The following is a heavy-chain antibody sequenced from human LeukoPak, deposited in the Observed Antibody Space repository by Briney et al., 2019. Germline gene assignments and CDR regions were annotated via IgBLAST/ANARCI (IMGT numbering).Heavy chain of an antibody. J-gene: IGHJ5*02. CDR1: GGSFSGYY. Sequence: SETLSFTCAVYGGSFSGYYWSWIRQPPGKGLEWIGEINHSGSTNYNPSLKSRVTISVDTSKNQFSLKLSSVTAADTAVYYCARVGVVGATHWFDPWGQGTLVTVPS. D-gene: IGHD1-26*01. CDR2: INHSGST. V-gene: IGHV4-34*01. CDR3: ARVGVVGATHWFDP.